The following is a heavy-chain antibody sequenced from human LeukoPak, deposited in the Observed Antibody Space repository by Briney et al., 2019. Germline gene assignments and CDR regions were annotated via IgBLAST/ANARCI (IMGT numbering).Heavy chain of an antibody. J-gene: IGHJ3*02. D-gene: IGHD3/OR15-3a*01. CDR2: IWYDGSNK. CDR3: AKAWSGTVGFDI. V-gene: IGHV3-30*02. CDR1: GFTFSSYG. Sequence: GGSLRLSCAASGFTFSSYGMHWVRQAPGKGLEWVAVIWYDGSNKYYADSVKGRFTISRDNPKNTLYLQMNSLRAEDTAVYYCAKAWSGTVGFDIWGQGTVVTVSS.